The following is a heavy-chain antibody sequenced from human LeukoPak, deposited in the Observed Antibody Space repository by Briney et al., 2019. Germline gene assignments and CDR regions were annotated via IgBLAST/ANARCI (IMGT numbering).Heavy chain of an antibody. V-gene: IGHV4-59*01. D-gene: IGHD2/OR15-2a*01. CDR3: ARALLSTPGSDP. J-gene: IGHJ5*02. CDR2: VYYSGST. CDR1: HGSINSYY. Sequence: SETLSLTCTVSHGSINSYYWSWIRQSPGKGLEWIGYVYYSGSTNYNPSLKSRVTILVDTSKNQFSLNLSSVTAADTAVYYCARALLSTPGSDPWGQGTLVTVSS.